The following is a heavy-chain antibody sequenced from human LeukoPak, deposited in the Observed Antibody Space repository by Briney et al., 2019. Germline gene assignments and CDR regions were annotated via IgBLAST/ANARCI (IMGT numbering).Heavy chain of an antibody. J-gene: IGHJ4*02. CDR1: GGSISSYY. CDR2: IYHSGST. V-gene: IGHV4-59*01. CDR3: ARLGGYSYGLRR. D-gene: IGHD5-18*01. Sequence: SETLSLTCTVSGGSISSYYWSWIRQPPGKGLEWIGYIYHSGSTNYNPSLKSRVTISVDTSKNQFSLKLSSVTAADTAVYYCARLGGYSYGLRRWGQGTLVTVSS.